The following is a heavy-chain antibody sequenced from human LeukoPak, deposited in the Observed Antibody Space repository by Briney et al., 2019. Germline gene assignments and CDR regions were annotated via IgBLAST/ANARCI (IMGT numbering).Heavy chain of an antibody. CDR3: AKGPRPVAGTFDY. V-gene: IGHV3-48*01. D-gene: IGHD6-19*01. J-gene: IGHJ4*02. CDR2: ISRGSSEI. Sequence: GGSLRLSCVASGFTFSSYSMNWVRQAPGKGLEWVSYISRGSSEIHYAGSVKGRFTISRDNSRDTLYLQMNILRAEDTAIYYCAKGPRPVAGTFDYWGQGTLVTVSS. CDR1: GFTFSSYS.